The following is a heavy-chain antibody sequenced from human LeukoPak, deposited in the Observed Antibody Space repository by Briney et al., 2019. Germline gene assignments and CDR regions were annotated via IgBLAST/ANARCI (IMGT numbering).Heavy chain of an antibody. J-gene: IGHJ4*02. D-gene: IGHD6-13*01. V-gene: IGHV3-30*18. CDR3: AKDPYSSSGYYFDY. CDR2: ISYDGSNK. CDR1: GFTFSSYG. Sequence: GGSLRLSCAASGFTFSSYGMHWVRQAPGKGLEWVAVISYDGSNKYYADSVKGRFTISRDNSKNTLYLQTNSLRAEDTAVYYCAKDPYSSSGYYFDYWGQGTLVTVSS.